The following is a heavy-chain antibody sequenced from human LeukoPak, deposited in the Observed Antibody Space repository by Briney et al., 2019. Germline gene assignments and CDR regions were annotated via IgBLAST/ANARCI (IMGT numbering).Heavy chain of an antibody. CDR2: IRRGGSER. CDR3: SSRAGKPGNATWCFEY. CDR1: GVTPTNYW. Sequence: PVGSLRLSCAPSGVTPTNYWMTRVRQAPGKGPEGVTNIRRGGSERKYVDSVRGRLPIARDNTENSLYLQMTSLRGEDTAVYYCSSRAGKPGNATWCFEYWGQGALVTV. D-gene: IGHD1-1*01. J-gene: IGHJ4*02. V-gene: IGHV3-7*01.